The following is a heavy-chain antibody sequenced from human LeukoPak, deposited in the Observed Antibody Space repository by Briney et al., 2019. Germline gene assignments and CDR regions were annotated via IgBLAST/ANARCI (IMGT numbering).Heavy chain of an antibody. D-gene: IGHD2-15*01. CDR2: ISYDGSNK. Sequence: GGSLRLSCAASGFILSSYAMSWVRQAPGKGLEWVAVISYDGSNKYYADSVKGRFTISRDNSKNTMYLQMNSLRAEDTAVYYCAKVLSHPYEDDGDYWGQGTLVTVSS. V-gene: IGHV3-30*18. J-gene: IGHJ4*02. CDR1: GFILSSYA. CDR3: AKVLSHPYEDDGDY.